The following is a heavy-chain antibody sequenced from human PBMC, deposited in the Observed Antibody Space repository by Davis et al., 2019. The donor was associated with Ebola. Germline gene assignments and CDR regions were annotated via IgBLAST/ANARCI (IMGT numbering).Heavy chain of an antibody. CDR2: LYSGGSA. Sequence: GGSLRLSCAASGFVFSSYVMSWVRRAPGKGLEWVSVLYSGGSAYYADSVRGRFTISRDNSKNTLYLQMNDLRAEDTAVYYCARELSAFSGYYVWGQGTLVTVSS. J-gene: IGHJ4*02. V-gene: IGHV3-66*01. D-gene: IGHD3-22*01. CDR3: ARELSAFSGYYV. CDR1: GFVFSSYV.